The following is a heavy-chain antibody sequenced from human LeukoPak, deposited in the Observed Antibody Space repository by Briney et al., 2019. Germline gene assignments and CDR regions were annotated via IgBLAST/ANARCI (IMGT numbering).Heavy chain of an antibody. CDR2: INHSGST. V-gene: IGHV4-34*01. D-gene: IGHD1-26*01. CDR1: GIIFSSYS. J-gene: IGHJ4*02. Sequence: GSLRLSCAVSGIIFSSYSMNWVRQAPGKGLEWIGEINHSGSTNYNPSLKSRVTISVDTSKNQFSLKLSSVTAADTAVYYCAREGGVDYWGQGTLVTVSS. CDR3: AREGGVDY.